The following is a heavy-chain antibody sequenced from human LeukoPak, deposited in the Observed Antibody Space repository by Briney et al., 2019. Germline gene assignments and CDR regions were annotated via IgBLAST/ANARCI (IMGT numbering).Heavy chain of an antibody. Sequence: SETLSLTCTVSGYSISGDYYWTWIRQPPGKGLEWIGSIYHSGSTYYNPSLKSRVTISVDKSKNQFSLKLSSVTAADTAVYYCARFGVGATPFAFDIWGQGTMVTVSS. J-gene: IGHJ3*02. CDR1: GYSISGDYY. V-gene: IGHV4-38-2*02. CDR3: ARFGVGATPFAFDI. D-gene: IGHD1-26*01. CDR2: IYHSGST.